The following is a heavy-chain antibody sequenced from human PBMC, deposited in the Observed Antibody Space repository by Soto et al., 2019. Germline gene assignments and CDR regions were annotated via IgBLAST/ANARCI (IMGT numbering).Heavy chain of an antibody. V-gene: IGHV3-33*01. J-gene: IGHJ5*02. CDR3: ARDLGSGEEFDP. CDR2: IWYDGSNK. D-gene: IGHD3-10*01. CDR1: GITFSSYG. Sequence: QVQLVESGGGVVQPGRSLRLSCVASGITFSSYGMHWVRQAPGKGLEGVAVIWYDGSNKYYADSVKGRFTISRDNSKNTLYLQMNSLRAEDTAVYYCARDLGSGEEFDPWGQGTLVTVSS.